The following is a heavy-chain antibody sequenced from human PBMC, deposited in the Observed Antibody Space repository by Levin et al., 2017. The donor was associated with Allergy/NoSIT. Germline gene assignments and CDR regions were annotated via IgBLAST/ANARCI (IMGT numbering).Heavy chain of an antibody. Sequence: SQTLSLTCTVSGVSIGSSSYYWGWIRQPPGKGLEWIGSIYYSGSTYYNPSLKSRLTISVDTSKSQFSLKMTSVTAADTAVYYCARRFAASSNWDFDYWGQGTLVAVSS. V-gene: IGHV4-39*01. CDR2: IYYSGST. CDR3: ARRFAASSNWDFDY. J-gene: IGHJ4*02. D-gene: IGHD4-11*01. CDR1: GVSIGSSSYY.